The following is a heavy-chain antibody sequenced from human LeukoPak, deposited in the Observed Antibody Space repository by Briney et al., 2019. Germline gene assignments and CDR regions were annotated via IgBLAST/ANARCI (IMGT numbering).Heavy chain of an antibody. CDR2: IYYSGST. D-gene: IGHD4-23*01. CDR3: TRAVVTFGATVAKGFDC. V-gene: IGHV4-59*01. Sequence: KPSGTLSLTCTVSGGSFSTYYWSWIRQPPGKGLEWIGYIYYSGSTDYNPSLKSRVTMSLDTSKNQFSLNLSSVTAADTAGYYCTRAVVTFGATVAKGFDCWGQGTLVTVSS. J-gene: IGHJ4*02. CDR1: GGSFSTYY.